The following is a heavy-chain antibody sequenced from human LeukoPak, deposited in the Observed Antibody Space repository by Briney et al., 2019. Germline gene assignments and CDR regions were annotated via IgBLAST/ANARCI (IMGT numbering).Heavy chain of an antibody. Sequence: ASVKVSCKASGYTFTSYAISWVRQAPGQGLEWMGGIIPIFGTANYAQKFQGRVTITTDESTSTAYMELSSLRSEDTAVYYCGRDQNGITFGGVIVSNWFDPGGQGTLVTVSS. J-gene: IGHJ5*02. D-gene: IGHD3-16*02. CDR2: IIPIFGTA. CDR1: GYTFTSYA. CDR3: GRDQNGITFGGVIVSNWFDP. V-gene: IGHV1-69*05.